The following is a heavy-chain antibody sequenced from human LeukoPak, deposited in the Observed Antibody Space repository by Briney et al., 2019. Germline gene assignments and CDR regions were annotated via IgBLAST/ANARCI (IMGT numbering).Heavy chain of an antibody. Sequence: GGSLRLSCSASGFTFSSYGIHWVRQAPGKGLEYVSTITSHGGSAYYADSVKGRFTISRDNSKNTLYLQMSSLRAEDTAVYYCVKSTTSYFDYWGQGTLVTVSS. CDR2: ITSHGGSA. CDR1: GFTFSSYG. CDR3: VKSTTSYFDY. D-gene: IGHD4-17*01. J-gene: IGHJ4*02. V-gene: IGHV3-64D*09.